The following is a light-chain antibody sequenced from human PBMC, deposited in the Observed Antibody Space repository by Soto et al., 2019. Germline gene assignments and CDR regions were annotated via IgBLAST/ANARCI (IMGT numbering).Light chain of an antibody. CDR3: QQYNSYSVT. CDR1: QSISSW. Sequence: DIQMTQSPSTLSASVGDRVTITCRASQSISSWLAWYQQKPGKAPKLLIYDASSLESGAPTRCGGSGSGTEFPLTISSLHPDDFASYYCQQYNSYSVTFGGGTKVEIK. CDR2: DAS. J-gene: IGKJ4*01. V-gene: IGKV1-5*01.